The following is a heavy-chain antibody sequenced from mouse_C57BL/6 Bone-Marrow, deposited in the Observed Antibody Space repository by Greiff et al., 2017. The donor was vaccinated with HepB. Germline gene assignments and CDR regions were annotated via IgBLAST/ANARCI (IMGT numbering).Heavy chain of an antibody. CDR2: INPSSGYT. V-gene: IGHV1-4*01. Sequence: VMLVESGAELARPGASVKMSCKASGYTFTSYTMHWVKQRPGQGLEWIGYINPSSGYTKYNQKFKDKATLTADKSSSTAYMQLSSLTSEDSAVYYCARGGDYDYDRFAYWGQGTLVTVSA. D-gene: IGHD2-4*01. CDR1: GYTFTSYT. J-gene: IGHJ3*01. CDR3: ARGGDYDYDRFAY.